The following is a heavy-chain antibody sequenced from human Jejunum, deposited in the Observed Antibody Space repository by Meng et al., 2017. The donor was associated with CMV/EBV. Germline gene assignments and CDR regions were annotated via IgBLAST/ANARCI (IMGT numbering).Heavy chain of an antibody. V-gene: IGHV3-23*01. J-gene: IGHJ6*02. CDR1: FPLSTST. Sequence: FPLSTSTVGWVRPATGKGLECVSVIRGGGVTTYYAASVQGRFTISGDNSKNTLYLEMNSLRGEDTAVYYCAKAAQRPYYYYDMDVWGQGTTVTVSS. CDR3: AKAAQRPYYYYDMDV. CDR2: IRGGGVTT. D-gene: IGHD6-6*01.